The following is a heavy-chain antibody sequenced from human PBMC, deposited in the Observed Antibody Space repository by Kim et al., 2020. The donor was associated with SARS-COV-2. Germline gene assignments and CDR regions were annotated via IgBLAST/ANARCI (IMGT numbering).Heavy chain of an antibody. CDR2: IYYSGST. CDR3: ARGRQLWPPLFFDY. CDR1: GGSVSSGSYY. Sequence: SETLSLTCTVSGGSVSSGSYYWSWIRQPPGKGLEWIGYIYYSGSTNYNPSLKSRVTISVDTSKNQFSLKLSSVTAAYTAVYYCARGRQLWPPLFFDYWGQGTLVTVSS. J-gene: IGHJ4*02. D-gene: IGHD5-18*01. V-gene: IGHV4-61*01.